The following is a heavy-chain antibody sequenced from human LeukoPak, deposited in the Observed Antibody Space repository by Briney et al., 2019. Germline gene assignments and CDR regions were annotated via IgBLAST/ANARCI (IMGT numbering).Heavy chain of an antibody. CDR3: ARLIAVAGPDAFDI. CDR1: GYTFTSYD. V-gene: IGHV1-8*01. D-gene: IGHD6-19*01. J-gene: IGHJ3*02. Sequence: ASVKVSCKAPGYTFTSYDINWVRQATGQGLEWMGWMNPNSGNTGYAQKFQGRVTMTRNTSISTAYMELSSLRSEDTAVYYCARLIAVAGPDAFDIWGQGTVVTVSS. CDR2: MNPNSGNT.